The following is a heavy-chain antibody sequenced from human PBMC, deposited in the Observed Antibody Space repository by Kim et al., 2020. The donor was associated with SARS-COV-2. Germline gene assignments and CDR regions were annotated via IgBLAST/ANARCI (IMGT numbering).Heavy chain of an antibody. J-gene: IGHJ4*02. Sequence: YPGESDTRDSPSVQGQVTISADKSISTAYLQWSSLKASDTAMYYCARIGDYWGQGTLVTVSS. CDR2: YPGESDT. CDR3: ARIGDY. V-gene: IGHV5-51*01. D-gene: IGHD2-15*01.